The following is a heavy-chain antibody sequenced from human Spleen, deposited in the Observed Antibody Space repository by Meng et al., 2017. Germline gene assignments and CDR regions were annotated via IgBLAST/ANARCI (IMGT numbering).Heavy chain of an antibody. D-gene: IGHD4-11*01. CDR2: INHSGST. J-gene: IGHJ4*02. V-gene: IGHV4-34*01. CDR1: GGSFSDYY. CDR3: ARGPTTMAHDFDY. Sequence: QVQLQQWGAGLLKPSETLSLTCVVSGGSFSDYYRSWIRHPPGKGLEWIGEINHSGSTNYNPSLESRATISVDTSQNNLSLKLSSVTAADSAVYYCARGPTTMAHDFDYWGQGTLVTVSS.